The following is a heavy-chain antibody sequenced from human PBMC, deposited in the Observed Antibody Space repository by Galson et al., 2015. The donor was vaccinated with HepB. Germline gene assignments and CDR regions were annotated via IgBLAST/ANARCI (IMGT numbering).Heavy chain of an antibody. D-gene: IGHD2/OR15-2a*01. CDR2: IRTKTNSYET. J-gene: IGHJ6*02. CDR3: TSSIRDYCKGNKCFTDYYYYGMDV. Sequence: SLRLSCAASGFIFSGSAMHWVRQASGKGLEWVGRIRTKTNSYETAYAASVKGRFTISRDDSKNTAYLQMNSLKTEDTAVYYCTSSIRDYCKGNKCFTDYYYYGMDVWGQGTTVTVSS. CDR1: GFIFSGSA. V-gene: IGHV3-73*01.